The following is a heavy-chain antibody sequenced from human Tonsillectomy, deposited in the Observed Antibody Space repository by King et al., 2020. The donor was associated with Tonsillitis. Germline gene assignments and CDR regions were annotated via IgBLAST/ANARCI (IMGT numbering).Heavy chain of an antibody. Sequence: VQLVESGGGVVQPGRSLRLSCAASGFTFSSYAMHWVRQAPGKGLEWVAVISYDGSNKYYADSVKGRFTISRDNSKNTLYLQMNSLRAEDTAVYYCAGGRGYCTNGVCSLDAFDIWGQGTMVTVSS. V-gene: IGHV3-30*04. CDR3: AGGRGYCTNGVCSLDAFDI. CDR2: ISYDGSNK. CDR1: GFTFSSYA. J-gene: IGHJ3*02. D-gene: IGHD2-8*01.